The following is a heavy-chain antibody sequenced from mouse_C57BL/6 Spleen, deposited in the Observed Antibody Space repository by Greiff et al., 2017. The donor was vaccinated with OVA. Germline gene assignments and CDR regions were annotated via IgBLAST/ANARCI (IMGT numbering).Heavy chain of an antibody. Sequence: QVHVKQSGPELVKPGASVKISCKASGYAFSSSWMNWVKQRPGKGLEWIGRIYPGDGDTNYNGKFKGKATLTADKSSSTAYMQLSSLTSEDSAVYFCATTVVEGDYFDYWGQGTTLTVSS. CDR2: IYPGDGDT. J-gene: IGHJ2*01. V-gene: IGHV1-82*01. CDR1: GYAFSSSW. D-gene: IGHD1-1*01. CDR3: ATTVVEGDYFDY.